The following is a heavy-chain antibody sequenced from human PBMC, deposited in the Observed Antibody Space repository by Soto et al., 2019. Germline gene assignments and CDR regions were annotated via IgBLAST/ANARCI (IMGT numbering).Heavy chain of an antibody. Sequence: QVQLVQSGAEVKKPGASVKVSCKASGYTFTGYYMHWVRQAPGQGLEWMGWINPNSGDTNYAQKFQGWVTMTRDTSISTAYMELSRLRSDDTAVYYCARDQLPNYYYYGMDVWGQGTTVTVSS. CDR1: GYTFTGYY. J-gene: IGHJ6*02. CDR3: ARDQLPNYYYYGMDV. CDR2: INPNSGDT. D-gene: IGHD2-2*01. V-gene: IGHV1-2*04.